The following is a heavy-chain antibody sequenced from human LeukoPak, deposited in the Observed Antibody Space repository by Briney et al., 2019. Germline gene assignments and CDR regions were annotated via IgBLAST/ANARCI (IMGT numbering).Heavy chain of an antibody. J-gene: IGHJ5*02. CDR2: IYYSRST. D-gene: IGHD4-17*01. V-gene: IGHV4-39*01. Sequence: PSETLSLTCTVSGGSISISSYYWGWIRQPPGKGLEWIGSIYYSRSTYYNPSLKSRATISVDTSKNQFSLKLSSVTAADTAVYYCARPLMTTVTTWFDPWGQGTLVTVSS. CDR1: GGSISISSYY. CDR3: ARPLMTTVTTWFDP.